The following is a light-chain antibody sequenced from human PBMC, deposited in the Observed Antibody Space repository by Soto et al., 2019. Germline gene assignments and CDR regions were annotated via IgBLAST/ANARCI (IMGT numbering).Light chain of an antibody. J-gene: IGKJ3*01. CDR3: QQLNYYPFT. V-gene: IGKV1-9*01. Sequence: DIPLTQSPSFLSASVGDRVTITCRASQGINSYLAWYQQKPGKAPNLLIYAASTLQSGVPSRFSGRGIGTEFTLTITSLQPEDFATYYCQQLNYYPFTFGPGTKVDIK. CDR2: AAS. CDR1: QGINSY.